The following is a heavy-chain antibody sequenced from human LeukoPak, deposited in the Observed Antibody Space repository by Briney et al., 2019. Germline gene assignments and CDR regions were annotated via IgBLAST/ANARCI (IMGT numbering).Heavy chain of an antibody. CDR1: GFTFSSYS. D-gene: IGHD4-23*01. J-gene: IGHJ4*02. CDR3: ASAYGGNPAFHY. Sequence: GGSLRLSCVASGFTFSSYSMNWVRQAPGKGLEWVSYIGYSSSTIYYADSVKGRFTISRDNARNSLYLQVNSLRADDTAVYYCASAYGGNPAFHYWGQGTLVTVSS. CDR2: IGYSSSTI. V-gene: IGHV3-48*04.